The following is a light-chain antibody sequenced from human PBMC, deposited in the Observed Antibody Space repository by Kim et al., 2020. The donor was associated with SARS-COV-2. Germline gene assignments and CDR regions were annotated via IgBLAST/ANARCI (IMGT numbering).Light chain of an antibody. J-gene: IGLJ3*02. CDR2: NTN. Sequence: QTVVTQEPSFSVSPGGTVTLTCGLSSGSVSTSYYPNWFQQTPGQAPRTLIYNTNTRSSGVPDRFSGSILGNKAALTITGAQADDESDYYCVLYVGSGIWVFGGVTQLTVL. CDR1: SGSVSTSYY. CDR3: VLYVGSGIWV. V-gene: IGLV8-61*01.